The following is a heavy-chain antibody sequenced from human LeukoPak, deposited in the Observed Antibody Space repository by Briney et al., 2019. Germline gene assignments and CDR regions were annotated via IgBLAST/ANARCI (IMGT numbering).Heavy chain of an antibody. CDR2: INPNSGGT. CDR3: ARVPRMDIAAAELDY. D-gene: IGHD6-13*01. CDR1: GYTFTGYY. J-gene: IGHJ4*02. Sequence: ASVKVSCKASGYTFTGYYMHWVRQAPGQGLEWMGWINPNSGGTNYAQKFQGRVTMTRDTSISTAYMELSRLRSDDTAVYYCARVPRMDIAAAELDYWGQGTLVTVSS. V-gene: IGHV1-2*02.